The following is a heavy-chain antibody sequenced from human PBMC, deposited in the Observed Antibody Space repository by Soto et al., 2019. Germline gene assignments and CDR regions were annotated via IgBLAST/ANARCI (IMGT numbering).Heavy chain of an antibody. Sequence: SETLSLTCTVSGGSISSGGYYWSWIRQHPGKGLEWIGYIYYSGSTYYNPSLKSRVTISVDTSKNQFSLKLSSVTAADTAVYYCARGGGGYYDFWSGYYADYYYYGMDVWGQGTTVTVSS. CDR2: IYYSGST. J-gene: IGHJ6*02. D-gene: IGHD3-3*01. CDR3: ARGGGGYYDFWSGYYADYYYYGMDV. CDR1: GGSISSGGYY. V-gene: IGHV4-31*03.